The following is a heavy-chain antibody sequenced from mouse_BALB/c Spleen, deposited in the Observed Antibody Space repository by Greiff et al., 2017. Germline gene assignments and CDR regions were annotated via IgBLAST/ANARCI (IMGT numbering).Heavy chain of an antibody. J-gene: IGHJ1*01. Sequence: EVQLVESGGGLVKPGGSLKLSCAASGFTFSSYAMSWVRQTPEKRLEWVASISSGGSTYYPDSVKGRFTISRDNARNILYLQMSSLRSEDTAMYYCARVTTARPWYFDVWGAGTTVTVSS. V-gene: IGHV5-6-5*01. CDR1: GFTFSSYA. CDR2: ISSGGST. D-gene: IGHD1-2*01. CDR3: ARVTTARPWYFDV.